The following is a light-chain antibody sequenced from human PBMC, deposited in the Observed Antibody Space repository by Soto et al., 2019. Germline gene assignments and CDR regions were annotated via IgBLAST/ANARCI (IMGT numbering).Light chain of an antibody. J-gene: IGKJ4*01. CDR2: AAS. CDR1: QGIGSY. Sequence: IQLTQSPSSLSASVGDRVTITCRASQGIGSYLAWYQQKPGEAPKLLIFAASNRATGIPARFSGSGSGTDFTLTISSLEPEDFAVYYCLQRSNWLTFGGGTKVEIK. CDR3: LQRSNWLT. V-gene: IGKV1-9*01.